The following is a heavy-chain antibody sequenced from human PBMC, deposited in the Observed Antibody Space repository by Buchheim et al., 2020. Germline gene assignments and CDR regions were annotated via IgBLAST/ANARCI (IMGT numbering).Heavy chain of an antibody. V-gene: IGHV3-30*04. D-gene: IGHD2-15*01. CDR3: ASDLSGGGLDY. J-gene: IGHJ4*02. CDR1: GISFSRYS. CDR2: ISDDATRT. Sequence: QVQLVESGGGVVQPGRSLRLSCAASGISFSRYSMHWVRQAPGKGLEWVAVISDDATRTNYADSVRGRFTISRDNPRNTLYLQMGSLRLDDTAVFYCASDLSGGGLDYWGQGTL.